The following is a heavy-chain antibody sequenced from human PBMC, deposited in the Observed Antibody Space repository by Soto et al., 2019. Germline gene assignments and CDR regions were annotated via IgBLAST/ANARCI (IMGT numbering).Heavy chain of an antibody. CDR1: GFTFRSFG. D-gene: IGHD6-13*01. CDR2: VSYDGNHK. Sequence: QVQLVESGGGVIQPGTSLSLSCGSSGFTFRSFGMYWVRQATGKGLEWVAVVSYDGNHKYYADSVKGRFTVSRDNAKNMLYLQMNSLRGDDTAVYYCALDAGQQLVLNDGMDVWGQGSTVTVSS. J-gene: IGHJ6*02. CDR3: ALDAGQQLVLNDGMDV. V-gene: IGHV3-30*03.